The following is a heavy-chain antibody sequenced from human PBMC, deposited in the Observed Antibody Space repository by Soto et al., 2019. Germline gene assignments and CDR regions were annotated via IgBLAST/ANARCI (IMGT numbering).Heavy chain of an antibody. CDR2: ISRDGGIK. Sequence: QVQLVESGGGVVQPGRSLRLSCAVSGFTVSTYGMHWVRQAPGKGLEWVAVISRDGGIKFYADSVKGRFTISRDNSRNTLFLEMNSLRGDDMAVYYCTGEVASGYGGQGTLVTVSS. CDR1: GFTVSTYG. J-gene: IGHJ4*02. D-gene: IGHD2-8*02. V-gene: IGHV3-30*03. CDR3: TGEVASGY.